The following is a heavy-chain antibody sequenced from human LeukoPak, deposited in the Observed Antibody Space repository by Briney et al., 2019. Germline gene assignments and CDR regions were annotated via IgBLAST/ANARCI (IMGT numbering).Heavy chain of an antibody. CDR3: ASSPILTGYYDPQFDY. J-gene: IGHJ4*02. CDR1: GVSISSGSYY. V-gene: IGHV4-61*02. Sequence: SETLSLTCAVSGVSISSGSYYWSWIRQPAGKGLEWIGRIYTSGSTNYNPSLKSRVTISVDTSKNQFSLKLSSVTAADTAVYYCASSPILTGYYDPQFDYWGQGTLVTVSS. D-gene: IGHD3-9*01. CDR2: IYTSGST.